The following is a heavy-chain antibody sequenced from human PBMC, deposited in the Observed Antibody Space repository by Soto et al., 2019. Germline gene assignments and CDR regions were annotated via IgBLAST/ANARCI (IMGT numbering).Heavy chain of an antibody. CDR3: ARIAEDSCSGGSWNQGKVGYYYYGMDV. Sequence: GESLKISCKGSGYSFTSYWIGWVRQMPGKGLEWMGIIYPGDSDTRYSPSFQGQVTISADKSISTAYLQWSSLKASDTAMYYCARIAEDSCSGGSWNQGKVGYYYYGMDVWGQGTTVTVSS. CDR2: IYPGDSDT. CDR1: GYSFTSYW. J-gene: IGHJ6*02. V-gene: IGHV5-51*01. D-gene: IGHD2-15*01.